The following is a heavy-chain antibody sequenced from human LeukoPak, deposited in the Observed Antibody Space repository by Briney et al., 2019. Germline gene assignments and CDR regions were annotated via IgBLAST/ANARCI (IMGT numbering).Heavy chain of an antibody. D-gene: IGHD3-22*01. CDR3: ARAYDSSGYSEYFQH. CDR2: INPNTVGT. V-gene: IGHV1-2*02. Sequence: INPNTVGTNYAQNFQGRVTMTRDTSISTAYMELSRLGSDDTAVYYCARAYDSSGYSEYFQHWGQGTLVTVSS. J-gene: IGHJ1*01.